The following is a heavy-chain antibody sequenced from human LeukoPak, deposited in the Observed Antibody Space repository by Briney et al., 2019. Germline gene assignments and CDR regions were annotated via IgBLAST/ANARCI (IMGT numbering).Heavy chain of an antibody. Sequence: GSLRLSCAVSGFTFSSYYMHCVRHAPGKGLVWVSRINTDGSSTNYADSVKGRFTISRDNSKNTLYLQMNSLRAEDTAVYYCAKDMIYGDPYGMDVWGQGTTVTVSS. D-gene: IGHD4-17*01. CDR3: AKDMIYGDPYGMDV. CDR2: INTDGSST. V-gene: IGHV3-74*01. J-gene: IGHJ6*02. CDR1: GFTFSSYY.